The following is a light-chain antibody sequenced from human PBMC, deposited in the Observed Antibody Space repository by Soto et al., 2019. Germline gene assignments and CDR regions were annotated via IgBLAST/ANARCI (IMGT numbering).Light chain of an antibody. J-gene: IGKJ2*01. V-gene: IGKV1-5*01. CDR2: DAS. CDR1: QSISSW. Sequence: DIQMTQSPSTLSASVGDRVTITCRASQSISSWLAWYQQKPGKAPKLLIYDASSLESGVPSRFRGSGSGTEFTLTISSLQPDDFATYYCQQYNSYSRYTFGQGTKVDIX. CDR3: QQYNSYSRYT.